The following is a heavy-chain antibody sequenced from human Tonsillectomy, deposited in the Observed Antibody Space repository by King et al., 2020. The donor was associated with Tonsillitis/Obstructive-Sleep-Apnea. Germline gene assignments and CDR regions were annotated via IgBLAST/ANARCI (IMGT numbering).Heavy chain of an antibody. J-gene: IGHJ4*02. Sequence: VQLVQSGGGVVQPGRSLRLSCAASGFTFSSYGMHWVRQAPGKGLEWVADISHDGSSAYYAESVKGRFTISRDNSENTLYLQMNSLRAEDTAVYYCAKDTSGSGSYYSDYWGQGTLVTVSS. CDR3: AKDTSGSGSYYSDY. V-gene: IGHV3-30*18. D-gene: IGHD3-10*01. CDR2: ISHDGSSA. CDR1: GFTFSSYG.